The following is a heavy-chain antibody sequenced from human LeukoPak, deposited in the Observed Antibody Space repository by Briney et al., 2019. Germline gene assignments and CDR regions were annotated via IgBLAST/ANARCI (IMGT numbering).Heavy chain of an antibody. V-gene: IGHV3-23*01. D-gene: IGHD6-6*01. Sequence: GGSLRLSCAASGFTFSSYAMSWVRQAPGKGLEWVSAISGSGGSTYYADSVKGRFTISRDNSKNTLYLQMNCLRAEDTAVYYCAKDLASQLGRGFYYYYGMDVWGQGTTVTVSS. CDR2: ISGSGGST. CDR3: AKDLASQLGRGFYYYYGMDV. CDR1: GFTFSSYA. J-gene: IGHJ6*02.